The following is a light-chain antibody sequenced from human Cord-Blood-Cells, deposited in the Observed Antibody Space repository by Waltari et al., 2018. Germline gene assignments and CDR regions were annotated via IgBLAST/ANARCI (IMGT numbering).Light chain of an antibody. CDR2: DVS. V-gene: IGLV2-14*01. Sequence: QSALTQRASVSVSPGQSITISCTGTSSDAGGYNYVSWYQQHPGKAPKLMIYDVSKRPSGVSNRFSGSKSGNTASLTISGLQAEDEADYYCSSYTSSTWVFGGGTKLTVL. CDR1: SSDAGGYNY. J-gene: IGLJ3*02. CDR3: SSYTSSTWV.